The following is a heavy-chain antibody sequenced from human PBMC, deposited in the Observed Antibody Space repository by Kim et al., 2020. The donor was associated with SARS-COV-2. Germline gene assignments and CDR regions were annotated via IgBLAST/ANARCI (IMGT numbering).Heavy chain of an antibody. D-gene: IGHD6-13*01. V-gene: IGHV1-3*01. J-gene: IGHJ5*02. CDR3: ARDPTLSSSWYMIDP. Sequence: SQKFQGRVTITRDTSASTAYMERSSLRSEDTAVYYCARDPTLSSSWYMIDPWGQGTLVTVSS.